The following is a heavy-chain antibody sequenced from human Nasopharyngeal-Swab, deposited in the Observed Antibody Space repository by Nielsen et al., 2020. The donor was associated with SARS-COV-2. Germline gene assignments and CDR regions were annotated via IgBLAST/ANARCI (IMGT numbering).Heavy chain of an antibody. V-gene: IGHV4-59*01. CDR1: GGSISSYH. CDR3: ARSPSGWWGLIDF. D-gene: IGHD6-19*01. CDR2: FYYSGIT. Sequence: SETLSLTFTVSGGSISSYHWSWIRQSPGKGLEWIGYFYYSGITNYNPSLKSRVTILIDTSKNQFSLKLSSATAGDTAVYYCARSPSGWWGLIDFWGQGTLVTVSS. J-gene: IGHJ4*02.